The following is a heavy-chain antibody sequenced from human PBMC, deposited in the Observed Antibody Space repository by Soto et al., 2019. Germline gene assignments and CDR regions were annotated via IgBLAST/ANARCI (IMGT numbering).Heavy chain of an antibody. CDR1: GYTFPSYG. J-gene: IGHJ4*02. CDR3: ARDDCSGGSCYRPIDY. V-gene: IGHV1-18*01. CDR2: ISGYNGNT. Sequence: ASVKVSCKASGYTFPSYGIRWVRQAPGQGLEWMGLISGYNGNTNYAQMLQGRVIMTTDTSTSTAYMELRRLRSDDTAVYYCARDDCSGGSCYRPIDYWGQGPLVNVSS. D-gene: IGHD2-15*01.